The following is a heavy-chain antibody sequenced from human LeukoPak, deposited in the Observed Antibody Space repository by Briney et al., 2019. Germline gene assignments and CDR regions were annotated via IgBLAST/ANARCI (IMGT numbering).Heavy chain of an antibody. V-gene: IGHV3-66*01. Sequence: GGSLRLSCAVSGFTVSSNYMSWVRQAPGKGLEWVSIIYNSSTTYYADSVKGRFTISRDNAKNSLYLQMNSLRAEDTAVYYCARARASYNPFDYRGQGTLVTVSS. CDR2: IYNSSTT. J-gene: IGHJ4*02. D-gene: IGHD5-24*01. CDR1: GFTVSSNY. CDR3: ARARASYNPFDY.